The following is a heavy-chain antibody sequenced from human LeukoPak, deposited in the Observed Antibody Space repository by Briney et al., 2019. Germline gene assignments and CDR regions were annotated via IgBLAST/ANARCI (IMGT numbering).Heavy chain of an antibody. CDR3: ARLKGYCTNGVCPDFDY. J-gene: IGHJ4*02. CDR1: GYSFTSYW. D-gene: IGHD2-8*01. CDR2: IYPGDSDT. V-gene: IGHV5-51*01. Sequence: GQSLKISCKGSGYSFTSYWIGWVRQMPGKGLEWMGIIYPGDSDTRYSPSFRGQVTISADKSISTAYLQWSSLKASDTAMYYCARLKGYCTNGVCPDFDYWGQGTLVTVSS.